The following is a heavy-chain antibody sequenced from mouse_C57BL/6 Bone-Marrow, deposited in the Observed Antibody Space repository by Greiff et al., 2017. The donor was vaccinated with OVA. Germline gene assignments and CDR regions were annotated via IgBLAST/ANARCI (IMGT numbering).Heavy chain of an antibody. Sequence: VQVVESGPELVKPGASVKISCKASGYAFSSSWMNWVKQRPGKGLEWIGRIYPGDGDTNYNGKFKGKATLTADKSSSTAYMQLSSLTSEDSAVYFCARSVSDYWGQGTTLTVSS. V-gene: IGHV1-82*01. J-gene: IGHJ2*01. CDR1: GYAFSSSW. CDR3: ARSVSDY. CDR2: IYPGDGDT.